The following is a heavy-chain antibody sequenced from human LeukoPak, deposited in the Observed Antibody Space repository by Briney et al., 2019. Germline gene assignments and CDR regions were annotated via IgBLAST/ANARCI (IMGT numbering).Heavy chain of an antibody. Sequence: SETLSLTCTVSGGTISSYYWDWIRQPPGKGLEWIGYIHDSGSTKYNPSLKSRVTISVDTSKNQFSLKLSSVTAADTAVYYCAGMRITTPTVRTLDYWGQGTLVTVSS. CDR2: IHDSGST. CDR1: GGTISSYY. CDR3: AGMRITTPTVRTLDY. J-gene: IGHJ4*02. V-gene: IGHV4-59*01. D-gene: IGHD1-14*01.